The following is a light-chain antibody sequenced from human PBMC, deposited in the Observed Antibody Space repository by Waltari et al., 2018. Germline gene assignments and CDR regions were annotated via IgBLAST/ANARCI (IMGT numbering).Light chain of an antibody. CDR3: QAWDNNSVL. J-gene: IGLJ2*01. CDR2: QDN. Sequence: SYELTRAPSVSVSPEQTSCIICSVANLGTTYGDWYQQRPGQSPILVIYQDNKRPSGIPERFSGSNSGNTATLTISGTQVMDEAVYYCQAWDNNSVLFGGGTKLTVL. CDR1: NLGTTY. V-gene: IGLV3-1*01.